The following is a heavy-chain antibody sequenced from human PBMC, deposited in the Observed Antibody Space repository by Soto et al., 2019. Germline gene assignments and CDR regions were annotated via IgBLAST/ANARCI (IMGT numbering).Heavy chain of an antibody. CDR3: ARANYYYDRSGYLYYFDY. J-gene: IGHJ4*02. D-gene: IGHD3-22*01. CDR1: GGSISSSSYY. Sequence: SETLSLTCTVSGGSISSSSYYWGWIRQPPGKGLEWIGSIYYSGSTYYNPSLKSRVTISVDTSKNQFSLKLSSVTAADTAVYYCARANYYYDRSGYLYYFDYWGQGTLVTVS. CDR2: IYYSGST. V-gene: IGHV4-39*01.